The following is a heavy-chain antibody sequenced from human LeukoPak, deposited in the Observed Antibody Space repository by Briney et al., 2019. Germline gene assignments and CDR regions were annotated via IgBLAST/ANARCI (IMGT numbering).Heavy chain of an antibody. CDR2: ITSSSSTI. J-gene: IGHJ2*01. Sequence: GGSLRLSCVASGFAFSDYGMNWVRQAPGKGLEWVSYITSSSSTIYYADSVKGRFTISRDNAKNSLYLQMNSLRAEDTAVYYCARDRSYYGSGRANWYFDLWGRGTLVSVSS. V-gene: IGHV3-48*04. D-gene: IGHD3-10*01. CDR1: GFAFSDYG. CDR3: ARDRSYYGSGRANWYFDL.